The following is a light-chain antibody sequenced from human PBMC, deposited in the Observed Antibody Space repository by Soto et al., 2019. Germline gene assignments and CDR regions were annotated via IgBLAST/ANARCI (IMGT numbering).Light chain of an antibody. J-gene: IGKJ4*01. CDR3: QHYNNWPPLT. Sequence: EIVMTQSPATVSVSPGERATLSCRASQSVSSNLAWYQQKPGQAPRLLIYGASTRATGIPARFSGSGSGTEFTLTISSLQSEDFAVYSCQHYNNWPPLTFGGGTKVDIK. CDR2: GAS. V-gene: IGKV3-15*01. CDR1: QSVSSN.